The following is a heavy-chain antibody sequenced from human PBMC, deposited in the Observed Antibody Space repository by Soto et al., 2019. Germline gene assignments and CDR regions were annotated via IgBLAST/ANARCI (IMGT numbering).Heavy chain of an antibody. CDR1: GFTFSSYG. V-gene: IGHV3-21*01. CDR3: ARDRSGIAY. CDR2: ICSGGSNK. Sequence: GGSLRLSCAASGFTFSSYGMHWVRQAPGKGLEWAAAICSGGSNKYYADSVKGRFTISRDNSKNSLYLQMNSLRAEDTAVYYCARDRSGIAYWGQGTLVTVSS. J-gene: IGHJ4*02.